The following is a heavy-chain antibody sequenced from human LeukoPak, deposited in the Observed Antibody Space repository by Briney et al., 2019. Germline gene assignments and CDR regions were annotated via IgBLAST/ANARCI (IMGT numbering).Heavy chain of an antibody. J-gene: IGHJ4*02. V-gene: IGHV3-30*04. CDR1: GFTFSSYA. CDR3: ARAHRAYYGSGSYGY. Sequence: PGRSLRLSCAASGFTFSSYAMHWVRQAPGKGLEWVAVISYDGSNKYYADSMKGRFTISRDNSKNTLYLQMNSLRAEDTAVYYCARAHRAYYGSGSYGYWGQGTLVTVSS. CDR2: ISYDGSNK. D-gene: IGHD3-10*01.